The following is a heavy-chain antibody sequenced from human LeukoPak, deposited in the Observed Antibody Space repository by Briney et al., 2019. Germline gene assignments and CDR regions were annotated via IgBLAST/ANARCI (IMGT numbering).Heavy chain of an antibody. CDR3: AKDMNDYGDYGTVGYFDL. Sequence: PGRSLRLSCAASGFTFDDYAMHWVRQAPGKGLEWVSGISWNSGSIGYADSVKGRFTISRDNAKNSLYLQMNSLRAEDTDLYYCAKDMNDYGDYGTVGYFDLWGRGTMVTVSS. CDR1: GFTFDDYA. V-gene: IGHV3-9*01. CDR2: ISWNSGSI. J-gene: IGHJ2*01. D-gene: IGHD4-17*01.